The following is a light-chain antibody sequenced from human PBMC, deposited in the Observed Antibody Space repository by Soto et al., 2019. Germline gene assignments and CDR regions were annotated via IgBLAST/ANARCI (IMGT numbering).Light chain of an antibody. J-gene: IGKJ1*01. V-gene: IGKV3-15*01. CDR1: QLFSSN. CDR3: QQYGSSGT. Sequence: EIVMTPSPATLSVSPVERATLSCRASQLFSSNLAWYQHKPGQAPRLLIYGVSTRDTGVPDRFSGSASGTEFTLTISSLQSEDFAVYYCQQYGSSGTFGQGTKVDIK. CDR2: GVS.